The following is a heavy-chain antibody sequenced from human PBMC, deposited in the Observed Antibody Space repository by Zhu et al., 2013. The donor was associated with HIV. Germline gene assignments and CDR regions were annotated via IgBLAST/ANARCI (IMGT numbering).Heavy chain of an antibody. CDR1: GYTFTSYG. Sequence: QVQLVQSGAEVKKPGASVKVSCKASGYTFTSYGISWVRQAPGQGLEWMGWISAYNGNTNYAQKLQGRVTMTTDTSTSTAYMELRSLRSDDTAVYYCARTHYSGDWNPKDYYYYGMDVWGQGTTVTVSS. D-gene: IGHD1-1*01. CDR3: ARTHYSGDWNPKDYYYYGMDV. V-gene: IGHV1-18*01. J-gene: IGHJ6*02. CDR2: ISAYNGNT.